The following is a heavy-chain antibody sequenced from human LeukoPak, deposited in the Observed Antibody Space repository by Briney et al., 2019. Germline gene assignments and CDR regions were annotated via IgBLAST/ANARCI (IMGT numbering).Heavy chain of an antibody. D-gene: IGHD6-19*01. CDR2: TYYRSKWYT. CDR1: RDSVSSNSAA. CDR3: ARDATGWGYYFDY. J-gene: IGHJ4*02. Sequence: SQTLPLTCAISRDSVSSNSAAWNWIRQSPSRGLERLGRTYYRSKWYTDCPVSVKSRITINPDTSKNQFSPQLNSVTPEDTAVYYCARDATGWGYYFDYWGQGTLVTVSS. V-gene: IGHV6-1*01.